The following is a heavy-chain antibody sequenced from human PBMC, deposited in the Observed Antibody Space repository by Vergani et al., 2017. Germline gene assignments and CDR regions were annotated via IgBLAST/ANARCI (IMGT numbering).Heavy chain of an antibody. CDR2: TSTDGST. J-gene: IGHJ6*03. Sequence: QVKLQESGPGLLKPSQTLSLTCSVSGGAVNSGSNFWTWIRQPAGKGLEWIGRTSTDGSTNYNPSLKSRVTVSVDTSKTQISLRLTSVTAEDTAVYYCARETVVNSWDGYRFHYMDVWGKGTTVTVSS. CDR1: GGAVNSGSNF. D-gene: IGHD3-16*02. CDR3: ARETVVNSWDGYRFHYMDV. V-gene: IGHV4-61*02.